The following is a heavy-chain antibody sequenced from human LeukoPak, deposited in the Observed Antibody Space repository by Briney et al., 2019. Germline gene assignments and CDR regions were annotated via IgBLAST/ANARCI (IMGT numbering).Heavy chain of an antibody. V-gene: IGHV3-21*01. Sequence: GGSLRLSCAASGFTFSSYSMNWVRQAPGKGLEWVSSISSSSSYIYYADSVKGRFTISRDNGKNSLYLQMNNLRAEDTAVYYCASQLGDASDIWGQGTMVTVSS. J-gene: IGHJ3*02. CDR2: ISSSSSYI. CDR1: GFTFSSYS. D-gene: IGHD6-13*01. CDR3: ASQLGDASDI.